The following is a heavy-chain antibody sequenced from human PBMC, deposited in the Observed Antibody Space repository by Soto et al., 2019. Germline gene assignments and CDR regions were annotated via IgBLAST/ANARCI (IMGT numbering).Heavy chain of an antibody. D-gene: IGHD5-18*01. CDR2: IIPIFGTA. J-gene: IGHJ6*02. V-gene: IGHV1-69*13. CDR3: ARRSGDTAMVTDYYYYGMDV. CDR1: GGTFSSYP. Sequence: GASVNGSSKSSGGTFSSYPISWGRQAPGQGLECMGGIIPIFGTANYAQKFQGRVTITADESTSTAYMELSSLRSEDTAVYYCARRSGDTAMVTDYYYYGMDVWGQGTTVTVSS.